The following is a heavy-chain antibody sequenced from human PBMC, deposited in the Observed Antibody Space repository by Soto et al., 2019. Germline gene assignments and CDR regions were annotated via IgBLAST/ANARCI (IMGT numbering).Heavy chain of an antibody. CDR2: VYSSGST. D-gene: IGHD3-3*01. V-gene: IGHV4-59*01. CDR1: GGSLIDDY. J-gene: IGHJ3*02. Sequence: QVQLQESGPGLVKPLETVSLTCTVSGGSLIDDYWNWIRQPPGKGLEWIGYVYSSGSTNYNPSLRSRVNISVDRSKNQFSLKLSSVTAADTAVYYCARGNEWKSSTVEIWGHGTMVSVSS. CDR3: ARGNEWKSSTVEI.